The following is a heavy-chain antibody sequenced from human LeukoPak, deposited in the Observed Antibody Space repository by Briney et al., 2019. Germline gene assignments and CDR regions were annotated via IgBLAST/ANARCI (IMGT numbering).Heavy chain of an antibody. D-gene: IGHD5-24*01. CDR1: GFTFSSYW. J-gene: IGHJ4*02. CDR2: IDQDGNEK. CDR3: ARGDAFSGDY. Sequence: GGSLRLSCAASGFTFSSYWMTWVRQAPGKGLEWVANIDQDGNEKYYVDSVRGRFTIFRDNAKNSLYLQRDSLRVEDTAVDYCARGDAFSGDYWGQGTLVTVSS. V-gene: IGHV3-7*04.